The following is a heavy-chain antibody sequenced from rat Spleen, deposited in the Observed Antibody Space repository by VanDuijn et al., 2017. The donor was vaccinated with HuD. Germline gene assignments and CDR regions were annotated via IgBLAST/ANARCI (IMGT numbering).Heavy chain of an antibody. V-gene: IGHV5-25*01. Sequence: EVQLVESGGGLVQPGRSMKLSCAASGFTFSNYYMAWVRQAPTKGLEWVASLSTGGGNTYYRDSVKGRFTISRDNAKSTLYLQMNSLRSEDTATYYCTRGGIGTTDYWGQGVMVTVSS. CDR3: TRGGIGTTDY. CDR2: LSTGGGNT. CDR1: GFTFSNYY. D-gene: IGHD1-5*01. J-gene: IGHJ2*01.